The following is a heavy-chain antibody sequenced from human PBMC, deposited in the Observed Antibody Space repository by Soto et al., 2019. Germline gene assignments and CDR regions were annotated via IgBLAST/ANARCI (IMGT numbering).Heavy chain of an antibody. CDR1: GFTFSSYS. D-gene: IGHD6-6*01. CDR3: ARESRPQQLVVYYYYMDV. CDR2: ISSSSSTI. J-gene: IGHJ6*03. Sequence: GGSLRLSCAASGFTFSSYSMNWVRQAPGKGLEWVSYISSSSSTIYYADSVKGRFTISRDNAKNSLYLQMNSLRAEDTAVYYCARESRPQQLVVYYYYMDVWGKGTTVTVSS. V-gene: IGHV3-48*01.